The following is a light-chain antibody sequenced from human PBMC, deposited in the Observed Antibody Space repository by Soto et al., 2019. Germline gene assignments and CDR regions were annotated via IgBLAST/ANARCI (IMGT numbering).Light chain of an antibody. Sequence: EIVMTQSPATLSVSPGERVTLSCRASQSVSQSVSSKLAWYQHKPGRAPRLLIYGASTRATGIPARFSGSGSGTEFTLTISSLQSEDLAVYFCQQYHNWPPTFGQGTKVDIK. J-gene: IGKJ1*01. V-gene: IGKV3-15*01. CDR3: QQYHNWPPT. CDR1: QSVSQSVSSK. CDR2: GAS.